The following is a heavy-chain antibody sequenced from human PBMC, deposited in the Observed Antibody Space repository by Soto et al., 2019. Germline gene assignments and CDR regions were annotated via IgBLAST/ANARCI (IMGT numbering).Heavy chain of an antibody. Sequence: SVKVSCKASGGTFSSYAISWVRQAPGQGLEWMGGIIPIFGTANYAQKFQGRVTITADESTSTAYMELSSLTSEDTAVYYCARDRVPYYYYYGMDVWGQGTTVTVSS. J-gene: IGHJ6*02. CDR2: IIPIFGTA. CDR3: ARDRVPYYYYYGMDV. CDR1: GGTFSSYA. D-gene: IGHD3-10*01. V-gene: IGHV1-69*13.